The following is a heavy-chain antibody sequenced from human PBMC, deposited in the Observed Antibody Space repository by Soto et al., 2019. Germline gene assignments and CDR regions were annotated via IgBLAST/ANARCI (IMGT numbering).Heavy chain of an antibody. CDR1: GYTFTTHG. CDR3: ARDLGYCRSGTCYREWFDP. CDR2: VRGDNGHT. J-gene: IGHJ5*02. V-gene: IGHV1-18*01. Sequence: QVQLVQSGAEVKKRGASVKVSCKASGYTFTTHGISWVREVPGQGLEWMGWVRGDNGHTNYAQSLQGRVTMTTDTFTNTAYMELRSLRSDDTAVYYCARDLGYCRSGTCYREWFDPWGQGTLVTVSS. D-gene: IGHD2-15*01.